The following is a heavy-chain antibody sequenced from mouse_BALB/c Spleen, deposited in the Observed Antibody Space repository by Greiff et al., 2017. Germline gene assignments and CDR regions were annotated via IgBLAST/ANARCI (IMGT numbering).Heavy chain of an antibody. CDR3: ARGSSYPYYAMDY. J-gene: IGHJ4*01. D-gene: IGHD1-1*01. Sequence: VQLQQSGAELVRPGSSVKISCKASGYAFSSYWMNWVKQRPGQGLEGIGQIYPGDGDTNYNGKFKGKATLTADKSSSTAYMQLSSLTSDDSAVYFCARGSSYPYYAMDYWGQGTSVTVSS. CDR2: IYPGDGDT. V-gene: IGHV1-80*01. CDR1: GYAFSSYW.